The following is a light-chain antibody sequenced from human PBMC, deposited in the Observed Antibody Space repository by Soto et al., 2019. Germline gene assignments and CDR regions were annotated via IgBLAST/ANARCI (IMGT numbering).Light chain of an antibody. J-gene: IGKJ1*01. CDR2: DAS. V-gene: IGKV1-5*01. CDR3: QQYNSYSWT. Sequence: DIQMTQSPSTLSASVGDRVTITCRASQSISTWLAWYQQKPGKAPKLLIYDASNLESGVPSRFSGSGSGIEFTLTISSLQPDDFATYYCQQYNSYSWTFGQGTKVEIK. CDR1: QSISTW.